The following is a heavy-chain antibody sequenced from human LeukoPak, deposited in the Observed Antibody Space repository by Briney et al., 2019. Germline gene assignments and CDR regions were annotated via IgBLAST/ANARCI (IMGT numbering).Heavy chain of an antibody. D-gene: IGHD2-2*01. CDR2: IYPGDSYT. V-gene: IGHV5-51*01. J-gene: IGHJ5*02. Sequence: GESLKISCKGSGYSFSTFSIGWVRQMPGKGLEWMGSIYPGDSYTRYSPSFQGQVTISVDKSIDTAYLQWSSLKASDTAMYYCARVCCTSTSSFDPWGQGTLVTVSS. CDR3: ARVCCTSTSSFDP. CDR1: GYSFSTFS.